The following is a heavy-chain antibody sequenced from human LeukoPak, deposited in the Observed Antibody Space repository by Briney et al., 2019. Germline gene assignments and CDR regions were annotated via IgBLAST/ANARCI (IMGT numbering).Heavy chain of an antibody. V-gene: IGHV3-30*02. CDR1: GFTFSSYG. J-gene: IGHJ4*02. CDR3: AKDHVQLWLVDY. CDR2: IRYDGSNK. Sequence: GGSLRLSCAASGFTFSSYGMHWVRQAPGKGLEWVAFIRYDGSNKYYADSVKGRFTISRDNSKNTLYLQMNSLRAEDTAVYYCAKDHVQLWLVDYWGQGTLVTVSS. D-gene: IGHD5-18*01.